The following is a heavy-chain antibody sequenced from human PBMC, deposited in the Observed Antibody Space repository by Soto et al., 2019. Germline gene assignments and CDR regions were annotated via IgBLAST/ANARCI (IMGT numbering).Heavy chain of an antibody. CDR3: ARDRGATMRAYFDY. CDR1: GFTFSSYA. Sequence: QVQLVESGGGVVQPGRSLRLSCAASGFTFSSYAMHWVRQAPGKGLEWVAVISYDGSNKYYADSVKGRFTISRDNSKNTLYLQMNSLRAEDTAVYYCARDRGATMRAYFDYWGQGTLVTVSS. V-gene: IGHV3-30-3*01. D-gene: IGHD1-26*01. CDR2: ISYDGSNK. J-gene: IGHJ4*02.